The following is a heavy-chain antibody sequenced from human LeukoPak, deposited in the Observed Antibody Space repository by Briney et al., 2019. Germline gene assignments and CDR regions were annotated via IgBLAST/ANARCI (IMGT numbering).Heavy chain of an antibody. J-gene: IGHJ4*01. D-gene: IGHD3-10*01. V-gene: IGHV1-18*01. Sequence: ASVKVSCKTSGYTFTDYDITWVRQAPGQGLEWMGRVSPYNSNTYYGQRFQGRVTMTADTSTNTAYMELRSLRSDDTAVCFCAKNGRVRRVVKDLFESWGQGTLVTVSS. CDR1: GYTFTDYD. CDR2: VSPYNSNT. CDR3: AKNGRVRRVVKDLFES.